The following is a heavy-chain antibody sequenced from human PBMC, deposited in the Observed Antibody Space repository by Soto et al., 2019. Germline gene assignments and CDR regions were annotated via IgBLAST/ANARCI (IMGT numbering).Heavy chain of an antibody. CDR3: ATDEGVLWSGGLLWG. Sequence: LTCAVPGASLTTGGGYYTSWIRNNPGKALEWTGYIYYSGSTYYSTSLKSRVTMSADPSTNQFSLKMTSLTLADTAVYYCATDEGVLWSGGLLWGWG. CDR1: GASLTTGGGYY. V-gene: IGHV4-31*11. D-gene: IGHD3-10*01. J-gene: IGHJ6*01. CDR2: IYYSGST.